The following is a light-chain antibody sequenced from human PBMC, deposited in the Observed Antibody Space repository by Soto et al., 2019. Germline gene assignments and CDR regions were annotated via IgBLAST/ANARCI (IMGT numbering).Light chain of an antibody. CDR1: ESISSW. CDR3: QQYSGYSRI. Sequence: DIQMTQSPSTLSASVGDRVTITCRASESISSWLAWYQQKPGKAPNLLIYKASNLESGVPSRFSGSGSGTEFTLTISSLQPDDFATYYCQQYSGYSRIFGQGTKVEIK. J-gene: IGKJ1*01. CDR2: KAS. V-gene: IGKV1-5*03.